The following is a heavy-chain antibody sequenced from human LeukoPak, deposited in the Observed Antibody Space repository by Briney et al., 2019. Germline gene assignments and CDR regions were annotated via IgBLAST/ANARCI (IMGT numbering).Heavy chain of an antibody. D-gene: IGHD3-16*01. J-gene: IGHJ5*02. V-gene: IGHV1-2*02. CDR2: INPNSGGT. Sequence: ASVKVSCKASGYTFTGYYMHWVRQAPGQGLEWMGWINPNSGGTSSAQKSQGRVTMTRDTSITTVYMEVNWLTFDDTAMYYCARADRLHGGPYLIGPWGQGTLVTVSS. CDR3: ARADRLHGGPYLIGP. CDR1: GYTFTGYY.